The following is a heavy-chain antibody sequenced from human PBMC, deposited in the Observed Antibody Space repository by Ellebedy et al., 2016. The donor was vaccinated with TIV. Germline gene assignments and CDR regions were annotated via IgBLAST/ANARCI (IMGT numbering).Heavy chain of an antibody. V-gene: IGHV1-69*13. CDR1: GGTFSSYA. CDR2: IIPIFGTA. CDR3: ATSRGYCSSTSCPFDY. D-gene: IGHD2-2*01. J-gene: IGHJ4*02. Sequence: SVKVSXXASGGTFSSYAISWVRQAPGQGLEWMGGIIPIFGTANYAQKFQGRVTITADESTSTAYMELSSLRSEDTAVYYCATSRGYCSSTSCPFDYWGQGTLVTVSS.